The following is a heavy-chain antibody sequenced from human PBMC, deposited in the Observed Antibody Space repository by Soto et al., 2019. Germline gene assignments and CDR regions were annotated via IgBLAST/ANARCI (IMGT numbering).Heavy chain of an antibody. CDR1: GYTFTSYG. V-gene: IGHV1-18*01. J-gene: IGHJ4*02. D-gene: IGHD3-3*01. CDR3: ARSFKKDFWSGNYFDY. CDR2: ISAYNGNT. Sequence: ASVKVSCKASGYTFTSYGISWVRQAPGQGLEWMGWISAYNGNTKYAQKLQGRVTMTTDTSTNTAYMELRSLRSDDTAMYYCARSFKKDFWSGNYFDYWGQGTLVTVSS.